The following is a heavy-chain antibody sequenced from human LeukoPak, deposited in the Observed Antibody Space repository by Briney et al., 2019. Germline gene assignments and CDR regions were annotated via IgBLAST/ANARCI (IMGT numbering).Heavy chain of an antibody. Sequence: GGSLRLSCAASGFTFSSYSINWVRQAPGKGLEWVSSIDSSSSYIYYADSVKGRFTISRDNAKNSLFLQMNSLRVEDTAVYYCTRPGITGTMGYGAFDIWGQGTRVTVSS. CDR3: TRPGITGTMGYGAFDI. CDR1: GFTFSSYS. CDR2: IDSSSSYI. V-gene: IGHV3-21*01. J-gene: IGHJ3*02. D-gene: IGHD1-7*01.